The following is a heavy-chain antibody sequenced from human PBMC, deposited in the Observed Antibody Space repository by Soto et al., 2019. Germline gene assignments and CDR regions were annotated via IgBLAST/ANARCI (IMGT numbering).Heavy chain of an antibody. CDR2: LNPNSGDT. D-gene: IGHD6-19*01. V-gene: IGHV1-8*01. CDR3: ATSGCGWSLY. CDR1: GYTFSSYD. J-gene: IGHJ4*02. Sequence: QVQLVQSGAEVKKPGASVKVSCKASGYTFSSYDINWVRQATGQGLEWMGWLNPNSGDTGYAQKFQGRVTLTRNTSINTAYIELSSLTSDDTAVYYCATSGCGWSLYWGQGTLVTVSS.